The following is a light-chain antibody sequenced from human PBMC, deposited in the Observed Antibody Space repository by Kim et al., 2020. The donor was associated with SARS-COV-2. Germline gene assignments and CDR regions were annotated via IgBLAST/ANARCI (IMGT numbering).Light chain of an antibody. CDR3: HQYGSSLYT. Sequence: LSPGERATRSCRASESMSSTFLAWYQQRPGQPPRLLIYASSTRATGIPDRFSGSGSGTDFTLTISRLEPEDSAVYHCHQYGSSLYTFGQGTKLEI. CDR2: ASS. J-gene: IGKJ2*01. CDR1: ESMSSTF. V-gene: IGKV3-20*01.